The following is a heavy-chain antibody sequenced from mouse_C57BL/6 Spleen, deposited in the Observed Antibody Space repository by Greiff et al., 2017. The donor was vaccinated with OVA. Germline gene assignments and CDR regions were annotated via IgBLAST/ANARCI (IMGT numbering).Heavy chain of an antibody. CDR3: ARGIPGYLDY. J-gene: IGHJ2*01. CDR2: INPNNGGT. CDR1: GYTFTDYN. Sequence: EVQLQQSGPELVKPGASVKMSCKASGYTFTDYNMHWVKQSPGKSLEWIGYINPNNGGTSYNQKFKGKATLTVNKSSSTAYVELRSLPSEDSAVYYCARGIPGYLDYWGQGTTLTVSS. V-gene: IGHV1-22*01.